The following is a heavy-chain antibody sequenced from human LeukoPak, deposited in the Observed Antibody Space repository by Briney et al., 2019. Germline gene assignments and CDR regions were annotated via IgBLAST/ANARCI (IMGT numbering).Heavy chain of an antibody. V-gene: IGHV4-34*01. J-gene: IGHJ2*01. CDR2: IDHSGST. D-gene: IGHD5-24*01. CDR3: ARQMGFPRYFDL. CDR1: GGSFSGYY. Sequence: SETLSLTCAVYGGSFSGYYWSWIRQPPGKGLEWIGEIDHSGSTNYNPSLKSRVTISVDTSKNQFSLKLSSVTAADTAVFYCARQMGFPRYFDLWGRGTLVTVSS.